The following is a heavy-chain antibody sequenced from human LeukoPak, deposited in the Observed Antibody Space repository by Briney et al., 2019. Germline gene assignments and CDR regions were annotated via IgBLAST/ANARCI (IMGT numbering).Heavy chain of an antibody. CDR3: ARQWLING. D-gene: IGHD6-19*01. CDR2: IKQDGSEK. V-gene: IGHV3-7*03. CDR1: GFTFNSYW. Sequence: GGSLRLSCAASGFTFNSYWMTWVRQAPGKGLEWVANIKQDGSEKYYVDSVKGRFTISRDNAKNSLYLQMNSLRAEDTAVYYCARQWLINGWGQGILVTVSS. J-gene: IGHJ4*02.